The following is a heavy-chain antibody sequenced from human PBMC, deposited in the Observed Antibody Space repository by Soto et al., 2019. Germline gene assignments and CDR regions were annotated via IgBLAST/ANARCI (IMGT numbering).Heavy chain of an antibody. CDR2: IIPILGIA. J-gene: IGHJ4*02. CDR3: ARDRCSGGSCYVRDY. D-gene: IGHD2-15*01. V-gene: IGHV1-69*04. CDR1: GGTFSSYT. Sequence: SVKVSCKASGGTFSSYTISWVRQAPGQGLEWMGRIIPILGIANYAQKFQGRVTITADKSTSTAYMELSSLRPEDTAVYYCARDRCSGGSCYVRDYWGQGTLVTVSS.